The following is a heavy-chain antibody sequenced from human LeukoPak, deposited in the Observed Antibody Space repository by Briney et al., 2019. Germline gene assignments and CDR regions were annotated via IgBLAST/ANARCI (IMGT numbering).Heavy chain of an antibody. CDR3: ARVDTAMVTSPVFDY. J-gene: IGHJ4*02. CDR2: IYYRGST. Sequence: PSETLSLTCTVSGGSVSSGSYYWSWIRQPPGKGLEWIGYIYYRGSTNYNPSLKSRVTISVDTSKNQFSLKLSSVTAADTAVYYCARVDTAMVTSPVFDYWGQGTLVTVSS. D-gene: IGHD5-18*01. CDR1: GGSVSSGSYY. V-gene: IGHV4-61*01.